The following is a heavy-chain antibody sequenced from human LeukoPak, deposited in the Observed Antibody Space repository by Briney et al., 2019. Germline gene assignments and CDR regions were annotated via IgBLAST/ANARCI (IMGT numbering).Heavy chain of an antibody. CDR3: ARAWLYGSGSPLDY. J-gene: IGHJ4*02. CDR2: ISSSGSTI. D-gene: IGHD3-10*01. CDR1: GFTFSSYS. Sequence: GGSLRLSCAASGFTFSSYSMNWVRQAPGKGLEWVSYISSSGSTIYYADSVKGRFTISRDNAKNSLYLQMNSLRAEDTAVYYCARAWLYGSGSPLDYWGQGTLVTVSS. V-gene: IGHV3-48*04.